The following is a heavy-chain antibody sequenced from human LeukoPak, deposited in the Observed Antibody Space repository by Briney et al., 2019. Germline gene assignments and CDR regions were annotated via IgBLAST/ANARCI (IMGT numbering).Heavy chain of an antibody. V-gene: IGHV3-64D*06. J-gene: IGHJ4*02. CDR2: IRSSGGGT. D-gene: IGHD5-12*01. CDR1: GFTFSSYV. CDR3: VPPPGWLRDFDY. Sequence: GGSLRLSCAASGFTFSSYVMHWVRQAPGKGLEYVSAIRSSGGGTYYADSVKGRFTISRDNSRNTLYLQMSSLRAEDTAVYYCVPPPGWLRDFDYWGQGTLVTVSS.